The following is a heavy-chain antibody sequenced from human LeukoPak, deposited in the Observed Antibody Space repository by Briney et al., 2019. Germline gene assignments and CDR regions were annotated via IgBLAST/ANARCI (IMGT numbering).Heavy chain of an antibody. V-gene: IGHV4-39*07. CDR1: GGSISSSSYY. CDR2: IYRSGST. CDR3: ARDQGDIVATMGVY. J-gene: IGHJ4*02. D-gene: IGHD5-12*01. Sequence: SETLSLTCTVSGGSISSSSYYWGWIRQPPGKGLEWIGEIYRSGSTNYNPSLKSRVTISVDKSKNQFSLKLSSVTAADTAVNYCARDQGDIVATMGVYWGQGTLVTVSS.